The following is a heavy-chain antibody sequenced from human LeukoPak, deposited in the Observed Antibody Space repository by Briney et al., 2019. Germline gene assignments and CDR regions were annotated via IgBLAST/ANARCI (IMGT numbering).Heavy chain of an antibody. D-gene: IGHD5-12*01. V-gene: IGHV3-7*01. J-gene: IGHJ4*02. Sequence: PGGSLRLSCAASGFTFSNCWMTWVRQAPGKGLEWVASITQDGSAKFYVDSVKGRFTISRDNAKNSLYLQMNSLRAEDTAVYYCATCIDIVAETFDYWGQGTLVTVSS. CDR3: ATCIDIVAETFDY. CDR1: GFTFSNCW. CDR2: ITQDGSAK.